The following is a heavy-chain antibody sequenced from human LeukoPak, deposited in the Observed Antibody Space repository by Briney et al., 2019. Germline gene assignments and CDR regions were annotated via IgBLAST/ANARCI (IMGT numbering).Heavy chain of an antibody. CDR3: ARDISPRWFGESYFGY. V-gene: IGHV3-7*01. CDR1: GYTFSHYW. Sequence: GGSLRLSCAASGYTFSHYWMSWVRQAPGKGLEWVANIKQDGSEKYYVDSVKGRFTISRDNAKNSLFLQMNSLRVEDTAVYYCARDISPRWFGESYFGYWSQGTLVTVSS. D-gene: IGHD3-10*01. CDR2: IKQDGSEK. J-gene: IGHJ4*02.